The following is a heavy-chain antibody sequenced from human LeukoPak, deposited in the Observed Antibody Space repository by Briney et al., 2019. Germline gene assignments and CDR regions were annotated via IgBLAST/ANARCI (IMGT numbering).Heavy chain of an antibody. D-gene: IGHD4-23*01. Sequence: SPSETLSLTCTVSGDSLSSGVYYWSWLRQPPGKGLEWIGYIYHSGTTYYNPSLQSRVTISVDRSRNQFSLRLNSVTAADTAVYYCARDAVVMGVLDPWGQGTLVTVSS. CDR2: IYHSGTT. J-gene: IGHJ5*02. V-gene: IGHV4-30-2*01. CDR1: GDSLSSGVYY. CDR3: ARDAVVMGVLDP.